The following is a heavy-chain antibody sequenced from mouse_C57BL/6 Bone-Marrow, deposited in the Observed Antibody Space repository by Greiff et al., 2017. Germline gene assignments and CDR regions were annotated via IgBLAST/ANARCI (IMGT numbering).Heavy chain of an antibody. Sequence: QVQLQQPGAELVKPGASVKMSCKASGYTFTSYWITWVKQRPGQGLEWIGDLYPGSGSTNYNEKFKSKATLTVDTSSSTAYMQLSSLTSEDSAVYYCARSPYYYGSSWYFDVWGTGTTVTVSS. D-gene: IGHD1-1*01. CDR3: ARSPYYYGSSWYFDV. V-gene: IGHV1-55*01. CDR2: LYPGSGST. J-gene: IGHJ1*03. CDR1: GYTFTSYW.